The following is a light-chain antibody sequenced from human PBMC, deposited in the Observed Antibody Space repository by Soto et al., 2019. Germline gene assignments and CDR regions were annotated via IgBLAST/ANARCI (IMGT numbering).Light chain of an antibody. CDR2: EAS. CDR3: SLYTSENTYV. V-gene: IGLV2-18*01. J-gene: IGLJ1*01. CDR1: STDFVSYNR. Sequence: QSFLTQPPSVSGSPGQSVTISCTGTSTDFVSYNRVSWYQQPPGTAPKLIIYEASNRPSGVPDRFSGSKSGNTASLTISGLQAADEADYYCSLYTSENTYVFVTGTKVTVL.